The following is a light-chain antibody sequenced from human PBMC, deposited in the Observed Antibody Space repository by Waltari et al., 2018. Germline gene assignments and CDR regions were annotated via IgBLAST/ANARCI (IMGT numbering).Light chain of an antibody. CDR2: RAS. J-gene: IGKJ3*01. CDR1: QGISNW. Sequence: DIQMTQSPSSMSASVGDRVTITCRASQGISNWLAWYQQKPGKAPKLLIYRASNLETGVPSRFSGSGSGTDFTLTISSLQPEDIATYYCQQHDNSPFTFGPGTKLDIK. V-gene: IGKV1-33*01. CDR3: QQHDNSPFT.